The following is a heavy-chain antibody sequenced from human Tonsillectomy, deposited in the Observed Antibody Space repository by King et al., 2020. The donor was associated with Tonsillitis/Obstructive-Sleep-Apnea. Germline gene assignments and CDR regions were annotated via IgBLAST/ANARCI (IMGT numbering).Heavy chain of an antibody. Sequence: QLQESGSGLVKPSQTLSLTCAVSGSSISSGGYSWSWIRQPPGKCLEWIGYIYHSGSTYYNPSLKSRVTISVDRSKNQFALKLSSVTAADTAVYYCARRPLTIFGVVITVDPWGQGTLVTVSS. D-gene: IGHD3-3*01. CDR3: ARRPLTIFGVVITVDP. CDR2: IYHSGST. CDR1: GSSISSGGYS. V-gene: IGHV4-30-2*01. J-gene: IGHJ5*02.